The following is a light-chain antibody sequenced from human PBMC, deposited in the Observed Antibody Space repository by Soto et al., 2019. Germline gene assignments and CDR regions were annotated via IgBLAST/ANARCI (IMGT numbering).Light chain of an antibody. CDR2: EAS. CDR1: QSISSY. V-gene: IGKV1-13*02. Sequence: IQMTQSPSSLSASVGDRVTITCRASQSISSYLNWYQQKPGKAPKLLIYEASSLESGVPSRFSGSGSGTEFTLIISGLQPDDFATYYCQQLNSYPSITFGGGTKVDI. CDR3: QQLNSYPSIT. J-gene: IGKJ4*01.